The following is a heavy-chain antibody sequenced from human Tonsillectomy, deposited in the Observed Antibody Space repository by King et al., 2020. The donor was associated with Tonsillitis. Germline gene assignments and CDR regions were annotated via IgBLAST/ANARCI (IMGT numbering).Heavy chain of an antibody. CDR2: ISGSGGST. Sequence: VQLVESGGGLVQPGGSLRLSCAASGFTFTSYAMSWVRQAPGKGLEGVSGISGSGGSTYYADSVKGRFTISRDNSKNTLYLQMNSVGAEDTAVYYCARTYSSGWYVGYWGQGTLVTVSS. J-gene: IGHJ4*02. CDR1: GFTFTSYA. D-gene: IGHD6-19*01. V-gene: IGHV3-23*04. CDR3: ARTYSSGWYVGY.